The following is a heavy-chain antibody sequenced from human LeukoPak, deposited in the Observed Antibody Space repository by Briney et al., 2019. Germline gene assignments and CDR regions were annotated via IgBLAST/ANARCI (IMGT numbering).Heavy chain of an antibody. D-gene: IGHD3-10*01. J-gene: IGHJ6*02. CDR3: ARFDGSGSYYYYYGMDV. CDR1: GFTFSDYY. Sequence: GGSLRLSCAASGFTFSDYYMSWIRQAPGKGLEWVSYISSSGSTIYYADSVKGRFTISRDNAKNSLYLQMNSLRAEDTAVYYCARFDGSGSYYYYYGMDVWGQGTTVTVSS. V-gene: IGHV3-11*01. CDR2: ISSSGSTI.